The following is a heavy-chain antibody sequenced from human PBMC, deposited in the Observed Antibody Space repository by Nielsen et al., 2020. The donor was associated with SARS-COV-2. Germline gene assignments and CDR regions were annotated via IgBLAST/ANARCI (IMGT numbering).Heavy chain of an antibody. Sequence: SVKVSCKVSGGNFNSFAISWVRQAPGQGLDWMGRIIPVLEIANYAQTFQGRVTIIADKTTSTASMELSSLTSEDTAVYYCVRATVNTGYEIIDFWGQGTLVSVSS. J-gene: IGHJ4*02. V-gene: IGHV1-69*04. CDR3: VRATVNTGYEIIDF. CDR1: GGNFNSFA. CDR2: IIPVLEIA. D-gene: IGHD5-12*01.